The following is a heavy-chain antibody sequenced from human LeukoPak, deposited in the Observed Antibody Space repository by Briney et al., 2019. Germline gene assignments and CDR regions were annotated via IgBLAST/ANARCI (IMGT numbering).Heavy chain of an antibody. D-gene: IGHD4-11*01. CDR3: ARDRADYRAAFDI. J-gene: IGHJ3*02. CDR1: GYTFTGYY. V-gene: IGHV1-2*02. Sequence: GASVKVSCKASGYTFTGYYMRWVRQAPGQGLEWMGWINPNSGGTNYAQKFQGRVTMTRDTSISTAYMELSRLRSDDTAVYYCARDRADYRAAFDIWGQWTMVTVSS. CDR2: INPNSGGT.